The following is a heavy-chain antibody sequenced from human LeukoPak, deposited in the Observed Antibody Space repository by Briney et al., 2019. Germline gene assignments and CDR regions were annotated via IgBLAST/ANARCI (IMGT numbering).Heavy chain of an antibody. CDR3: ARLHRRQMASFDY. J-gene: IGHJ4*02. CDR1: GFTVSNTY. D-gene: IGHD5-24*01. V-gene: IGHV3-53*01. Sequence: GGSLRLSCAASGFTVSNTYMSWVRQAPGKGLEWVSAIYSAESTYYVDSVKGRFTISRNNSKNTLYLQINSLRAEETAVYYCARLHRRQMASFDYWGQGTLITVSS. CDR2: IYSAEST.